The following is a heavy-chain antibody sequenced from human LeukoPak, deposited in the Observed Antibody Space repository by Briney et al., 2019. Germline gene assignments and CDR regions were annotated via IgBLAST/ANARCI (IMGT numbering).Heavy chain of an antibody. CDR3: ARAGGDYSDY. CDR2: IYTSGST. CDR1: GGSISSGSYY. D-gene: IGHD3-16*01. J-gene: IGHJ4*02. V-gene: IGHV4-61*02. Sequence: SETLSLTCTVSGGSISSGSYYWSWIRQPAGKGLEWIGRIYTSGSTNYNPSLKSRVTISVDTSKNQFSLKLSSVTAADTAVYYCARAGGDYSDYWGQGTLVTVSS.